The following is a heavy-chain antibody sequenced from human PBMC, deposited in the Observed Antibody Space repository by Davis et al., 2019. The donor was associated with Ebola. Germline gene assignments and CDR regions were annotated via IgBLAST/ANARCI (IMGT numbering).Heavy chain of an antibody. Sequence: GESPKIPCAASGFTLSSYAMSWVRQAPGKGLEWVSAISASGGSTYYADSVKGRFTIPSDNSKNTLYLQMNSLRAEDTAVYYCTKDRVTIFGVVIISGMDVWGQGTTVTVSS. J-gene: IGHJ6*02. CDR3: TKDRVTIFGVVIISGMDV. D-gene: IGHD3-3*01. CDR2: ISASGGST. CDR1: GFTLSSYA. V-gene: IGHV3-23*01.